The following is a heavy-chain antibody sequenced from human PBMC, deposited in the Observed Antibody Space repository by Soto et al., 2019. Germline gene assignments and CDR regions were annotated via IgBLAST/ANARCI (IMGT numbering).Heavy chain of an antibody. CDR2: ISFNGRSE. J-gene: IGHJ6*02. CDR1: GFTFSTYA. CDR3: AKPFSYSSSSFDYYYGMDV. D-gene: IGHD6-6*01. V-gene: IGHV3-30-3*01. Sequence: GGSLRLSCAASGFTFSTYAMHWVRQAPGKGLEWVALISFNGRSEYFADSAKGRFTISRDNSDNTLHLQMNSLRADDTAVYYCAKPFSYSSSSFDYYYGMDVWGQGTTVTVSS.